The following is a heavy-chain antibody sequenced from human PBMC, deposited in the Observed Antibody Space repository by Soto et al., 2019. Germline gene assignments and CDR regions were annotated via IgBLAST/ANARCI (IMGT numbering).Heavy chain of an antibody. J-gene: IGHJ4*02. Sequence: SETLSLTCSVSGDSISSSYWSWIRQPPGKGLEWIGFMSYSGSTNYKPSLKSRVTISVDTSKNQFSLKLSSVTAADTAVYYCARGHPFDHWGQGTLVTVSS. CDR3: ARGHPFDH. V-gene: IGHV4-59*01. CDR2: MSYSGST. CDR1: GDSISSSY.